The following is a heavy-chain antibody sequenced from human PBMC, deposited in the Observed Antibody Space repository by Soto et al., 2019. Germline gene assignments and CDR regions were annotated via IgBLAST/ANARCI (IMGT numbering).Heavy chain of an antibody. D-gene: IGHD4-17*01. V-gene: IGHV4-31*03. CDR3: ARGDYGDIRVGDF. CDR1: GGSISSGNYY. CDR2: IYYSGTT. Sequence: TSQTLSLTCTVSGGSISSGNYYWSWIRQHPGNGLEWVGSIYYSGTTYYNPSLKSRVTMSLGTSKTQFSLKLSSVTAADTAVYYCARGDYGDIRVGDFCGEGTLVTVSS. J-gene: IGHJ4*02.